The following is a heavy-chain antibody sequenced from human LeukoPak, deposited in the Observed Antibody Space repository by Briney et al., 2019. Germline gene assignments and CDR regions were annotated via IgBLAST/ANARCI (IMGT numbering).Heavy chain of an antibody. CDR1: GGPISSGSYY. CDR2: IYTSGST. CDR3: ARDLKGYCSGGSCYSMGFDP. J-gene: IGHJ5*02. V-gene: IGHV4-61*02. Sequence: SQTLSLTCTVSGGPISSGSYYWSWIRQPAGKGLEWIGRIYTSGSTNYNPSLKSRVTISVDTSKNQFSLKLSSVTAADTAVYYCARDLKGYCSGGSCYSMGFDPWGQGTLVTVSS. D-gene: IGHD2-15*01.